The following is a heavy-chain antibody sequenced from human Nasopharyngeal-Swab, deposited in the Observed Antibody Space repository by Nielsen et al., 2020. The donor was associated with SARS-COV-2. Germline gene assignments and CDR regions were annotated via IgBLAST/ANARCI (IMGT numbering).Heavy chain of an antibody. V-gene: IGHV3-30*18. D-gene: IGHD3-10*01. J-gene: IGHJ3*02. CDR3: AKANALFWFGQFKNDGFDI. CDR2: ISYEGSKK. CDR1: GFSFNNYG. Sequence: GGSLRLSCTASGFSFNNYGMHWVRRAPGKGLEWVAVISYEGSKKFYAESVEGRFTISRDYSKSTLYLQMDSLRTEDTAMYYCAKANALFWFGQFKNDGFDIWGQGTMVAVSS.